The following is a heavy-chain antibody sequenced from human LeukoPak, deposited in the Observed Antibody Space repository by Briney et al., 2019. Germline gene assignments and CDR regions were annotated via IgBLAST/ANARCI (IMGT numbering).Heavy chain of an antibody. V-gene: IGHV3-7*01. Sequence: GGSLRLSCAASGFIFTDYWMYWVRQAPGRGLAWVANIKEDGSEKNYVDSVKGRFTISRDNAKNSLYLQMNSLRAEDTAVYYCAREWDSNYDCWGQGPLVTVSS. CDR3: AREWDSNYDC. D-gene: IGHD4-11*01. CDR2: IKEDGSEK. CDR1: GFIFTDYW. J-gene: IGHJ4*02.